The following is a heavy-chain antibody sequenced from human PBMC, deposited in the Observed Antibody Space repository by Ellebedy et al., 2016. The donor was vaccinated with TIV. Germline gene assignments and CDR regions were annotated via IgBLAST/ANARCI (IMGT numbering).Heavy chain of an antibody. J-gene: IGHJ5*02. D-gene: IGHD2-21*02. V-gene: IGHV3-23*01. CDR3: ARLPTARDVDVAWFGP. Sequence: GESLKISCVTSGFTFSSHSMTWVRQAPGKGLEYLSVISGSGFGVYSAYYADSVRSRFTISRDDSQNTVFLQMNSLTVDDMDVYYCARLPTARDVDVAWFGPWGQGTLVTVSS. CDR2: ISGSGFGVYSA. CDR1: GFTFSSHS.